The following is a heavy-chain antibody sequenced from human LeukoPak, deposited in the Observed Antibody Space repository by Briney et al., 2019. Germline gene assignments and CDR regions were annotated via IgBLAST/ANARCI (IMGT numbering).Heavy chain of an antibody. D-gene: IGHD6-19*01. V-gene: IGHV3-23*01. Sequence: GGTLRLSCAASGFTFSSYAMSWVRQAPGKGLEWVSAISGSGGSTYYADSVKGRFTISRDNSKNTLYLQMNSLRAEDTAVYYCAKGPYSSGWYYFDYWGQGTLVTVSS. CDR3: AKGPYSSGWYYFDY. CDR2: ISGSGGST. CDR1: GFTFSSYA. J-gene: IGHJ4*02.